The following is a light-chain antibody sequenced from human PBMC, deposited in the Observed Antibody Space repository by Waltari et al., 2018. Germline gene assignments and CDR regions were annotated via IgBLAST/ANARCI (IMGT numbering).Light chain of an antibody. V-gene: IGKV1-5*01. CDR1: QSIDSW. Sequence: DIQMTQSPSTLSASVGDRVTITCRASQSIDSWLAWYQQKPGKAPKLLIYDASSLERGVPSRFSGSGSGTEFTLTISSLQPDDFATYYCQQLKSYPITFGQGTRLEIK. CDR2: DAS. J-gene: IGKJ5*01. CDR3: QQLKSYPIT.